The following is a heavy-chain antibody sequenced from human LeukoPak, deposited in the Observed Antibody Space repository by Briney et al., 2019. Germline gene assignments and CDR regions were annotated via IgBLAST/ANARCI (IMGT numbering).Heavy chain of an antibody. CDR3: ARVLLWFGESYFDY. CDR1: GYSFTTYW. CDR2: IYPGDSDT. J-gene: IGHJ4*02. Sequence: GESLKISCKGSGYSFTTYWIGWVRQMPGKGLEWMGIIYPGDSDTRYSPSFQGQVTISADKSISTAYLQWSSLKASDTAIYYCARVLLWFGESYFDYWGQGTLVTVSS. D-gene: IGHD3-10*01. V-gene: IGHV5-51*01.